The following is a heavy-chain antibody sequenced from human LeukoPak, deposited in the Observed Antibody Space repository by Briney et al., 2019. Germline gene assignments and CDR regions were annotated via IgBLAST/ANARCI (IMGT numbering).Heavy chain of an antibody. CDR1: GYTFTSYA. CDR3: ARVKEDIVVVPAVDY. J-gene: IGHJ4*02. Sequence: ASVKVSCKASGYTFTSYAMHWVRQAPGQRLEWMGWINAGNGNTKYSQKFQGRVTITRDTSASTAYMELSSLRSEDTAVYYCARVKEDIVVVPAVDYWGQGTLVTVSS. CDR2: INAGNGNT. V-gene: IGHV1-3*01. D-gene: IGHD2-2*01.